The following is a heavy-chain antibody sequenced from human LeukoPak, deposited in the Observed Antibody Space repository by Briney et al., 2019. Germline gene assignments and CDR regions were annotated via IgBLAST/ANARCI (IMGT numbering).Heavy chain of an antibody. CDR1: GGSISSYY. J-gene: IGHJ3*02. Sequence: SETLSLTCTVSGGSISSYYWSWLRQPPGKGLEWIGYIYYSGSTNYDPSLKSRVTISVDTSKNQFSLKLSSVTAADTAVYYCARLVGSSDGFDIWGQGTMVTVSS. D-gene: IGHD1-26*01. CDR2: IYYSGST. CDR3: ARLVGSSDGFDI. V-gene: IGHV4-59*08.